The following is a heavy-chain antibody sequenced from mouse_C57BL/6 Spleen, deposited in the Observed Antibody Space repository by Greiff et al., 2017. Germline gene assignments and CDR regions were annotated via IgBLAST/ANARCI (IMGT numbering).Heavy chain of an antibody. J-gene: IGHJ2*01. CDR2: IDPSDSYT. CDR1: GYTFTSYW. V-gene: IGHV1-69*01. D-gene: IGHD1-1*01. Sequence: QVQLQQPGAELVMPGASVKLSCKASGYTFTSYWMHWVKQRPGQGLEWIGEIDPSDSYTNYNQKFKGKSTLTVDKSSSTAYMQLSSLTSEDSAVYYCARQGVYGSSHCDYWGQGTTLTGAS. CDR3: ARQGVYGSSHCDY.